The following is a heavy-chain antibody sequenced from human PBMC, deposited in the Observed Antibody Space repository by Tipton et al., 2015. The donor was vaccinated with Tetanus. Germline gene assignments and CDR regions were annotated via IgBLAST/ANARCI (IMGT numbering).Heavy chain of an antibody. J-gene: IGHJ4*02. CDR1: GFTFDDYG. V-gene: IGHV3-23*04. Sequence: QLVQSGGGLIQPGGSLRLSCAASGFTFDDYGMSWVRQAPGKGLEWVSAISESGDVTYYADSVKGRFTISRDNSKNTLYLQMNSLRVEDTAVYYCARDFEWSFDYWGQGTLVTVSS. CDR3: ARDFEWSFDY. D-gene: IGHD3-3*01. CDR2: ISESGDVT.